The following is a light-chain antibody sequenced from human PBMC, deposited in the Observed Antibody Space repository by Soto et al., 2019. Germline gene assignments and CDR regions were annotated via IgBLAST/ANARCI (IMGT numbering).Light chain of an antibody. Sequence: EIVLTQSPGTLSLSPGERATLSCTARQSIRISSLAWYQQKPGQAPRLLISGAPRRSTGIPGRFSGSGSGTDLALSISRLERDDFAVYYCQQYGSFPRTFGQGTKVEIK. CDR3: QQYGSFPRT. J-gene: IGKJ1*01. V-gene: IGKV3-20*01. CDR2: GAP. CDR1: QSIRISS.